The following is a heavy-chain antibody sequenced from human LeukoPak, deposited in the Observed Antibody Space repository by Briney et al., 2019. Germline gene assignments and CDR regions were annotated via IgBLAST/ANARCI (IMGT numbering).Heavy chain of an antibody. CDR3: ARHEVGDYYDSSGYYGNWFDP. CDR1: GGTFSSYA. V-gene: IGHV1-69*13. Sequence: ASVKVSCKASGGTFSSYAISWVRQAPGQGLEWMGGIIPIFGTANYAQKFQGRVTITADESTSTAYMELSSLRSEDTAVYYCARHEVGDYYDSSGYYGNWFDPWGQGTLVTVSS. J-gene: IGHJ5*02. D-gene: IGHD3-22*01. CDR2: IIPIFGTA.